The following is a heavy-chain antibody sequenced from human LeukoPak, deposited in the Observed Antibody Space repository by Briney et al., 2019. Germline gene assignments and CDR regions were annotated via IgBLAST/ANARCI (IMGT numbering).Heavy chain of an antibody. Sequence: SETLSLTCAVSGGSISSSSWWSWVRQPPGKGLEWIGSIYYSGSTYYNPSLKSRVTISVDTSKNQFSLKLSSVTAADTAVYYCARVLAWTNWYFDVWGRGTLLTVSS. CDR3: ARVLAWTNWYFDV. J-gene: IGHJ2*01. D-gene: IGHD1-1*01. V-gene: IGHV4-4*02. CDR2: IYYSGST. CDR1: GGSISSSSW.